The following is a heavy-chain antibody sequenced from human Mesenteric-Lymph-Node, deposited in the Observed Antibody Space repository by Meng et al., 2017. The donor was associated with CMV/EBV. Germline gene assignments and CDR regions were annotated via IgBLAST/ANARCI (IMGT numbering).Heavy chain of an antibody. CDR1: GVSISSYY. J-gene: IGHJ5*02. D-gene: IGHD1-26*01. CDR3: ARVAGSYYKYNWFDL. V-gene: IGHV4-59*01. CDR2: VYYSGVT. Sequence: SETLSLTCTVSGVSISSYYWSWIRQSPGKGLEYIGDVYYSGVTNYKPSLRSRVTISLDRSKRQFSLKLSSVTAADTAVYYCARVAGSYYKYNWFDLWGQGTLVTVSS.